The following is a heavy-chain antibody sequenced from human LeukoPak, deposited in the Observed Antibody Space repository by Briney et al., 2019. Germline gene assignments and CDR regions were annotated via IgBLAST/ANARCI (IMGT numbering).Heavy chain of an antibody. Sequence: GGSLRLSCAASGFPFSSYAMSWVRQAPGKGLEWVSAISGSGGSTYYADSVKGRFTISRDNSKNTLYLQMNSLRAEDTAVYYCANGASSLFGEFQPGATHFDYWGQGALVTVSS. D-gene: IGHD3-10*01. CDR2: ISGSGGST. CDR3: ANGASSLFGEFQPGATHFDY. J-gene: IGHJ4*02. V-gene: IGHV3-23*01. CDR1: GFPFSSYA.